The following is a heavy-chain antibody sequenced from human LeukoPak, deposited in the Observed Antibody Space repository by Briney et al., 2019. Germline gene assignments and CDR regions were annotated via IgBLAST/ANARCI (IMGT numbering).Heavy chain of an antibody. CDR3: ARGDKPGQGFDF. Sequence: PSETLSLTCIVSGASISSYCWSWIRQPAGKGLEWIGRIYTSGSTNYNPSLRSRLSLSVDSSRNQFSLNPTSVTAADTAVYYCARGDKPGQGFDFWGQGTLVTVSS. J-gene: IGHJ4*02. V-gene: IGHV4-4*07. D-gene: IGHD2-15*01. CDR2: IYTSGST. CDR1: GASISSYC.